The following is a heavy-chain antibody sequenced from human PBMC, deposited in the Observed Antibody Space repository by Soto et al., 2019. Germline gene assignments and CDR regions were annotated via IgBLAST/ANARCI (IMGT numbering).Heavy chain of an antibody. J-gene: IGHJ4*02. V-gene: IGHV3-53*01. Sequence: EVQLVESGGGLFQPGGSLTLSCVASGFSVSNSYMSWVRQAPGKGLEWVSVIYSGGSTYYADSVKGRFTISRDNSKNTVYLQVNSLRGEDTAVYYCARVGKPMVIGNYFDYWGQGTLVTVSS. CDR3: ARVGKPMVIGNYFDY. CDR2: IYSGGST. CDR1: GFSVSNSY. D-gene: IGHD3-10*01.